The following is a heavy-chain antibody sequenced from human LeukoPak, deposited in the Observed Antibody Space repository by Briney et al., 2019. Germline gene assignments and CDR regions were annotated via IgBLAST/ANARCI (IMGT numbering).Heavy chain of an antibody. Sequence: ASVKVSCKASGYTFTSYAMHWVRQAPGQRLEWMGWINAGNGNTKYSQKFQGRVTITGDTSASTAYMELSSLRSEDTAVYYCARAIWGEYSSPDWGQGTLVTVSS. CDR1: GYTFTSYA. D-gene: IGHD3-16*01. CDR3: ARAIWGEYSSPD. V-gene: IGHV1-3*01. CDR2: INAGNGNT. J-gene: IGHJ4*02.